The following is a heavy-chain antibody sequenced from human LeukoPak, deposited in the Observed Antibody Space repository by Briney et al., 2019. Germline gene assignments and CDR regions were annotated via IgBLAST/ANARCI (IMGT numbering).Heavy chain of an antibody. Sequence: GGSLRLSCAASGFTFSSYAMSWVRQAPGKGLEWVSAISGSGGSTYYADSVKGRFTISRDNSKNTLYLQMNSLRAEDTAVYYSAKDKESGYGGYVNFDYWGQGTLVTVSS. V-gene: IGHV3-23*01. CDR2: ISGSGGST. D-gene: IGHD5-12*01. CDR1: GFTFSSYA. CDR3: AKDKESGYGGYVNFDY. J-gene: IGHJ4*02.